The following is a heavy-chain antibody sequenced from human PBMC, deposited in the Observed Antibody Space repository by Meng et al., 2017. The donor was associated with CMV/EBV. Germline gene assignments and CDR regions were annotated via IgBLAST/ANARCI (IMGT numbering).Heavy chain of an antibody. J-gene: IGHJ4*02. D-gene: IGHD2-2*01. Sequence: GESLKISCAASGFTFSSYSMNWVRQAPGKGLEWVSSISSSSSYIYYADSVKGRFTISRDNAKNSLYLQMNSLRAEDTAVYYCARDFPYCSSTSCCPWWGQGTLVTVSS. CDR1: GFTFSSYS. CDR3: ARDFPYCSSTSCCPW. CDR2: ISSSSSYI. V-gene: IGHV3-21*01.